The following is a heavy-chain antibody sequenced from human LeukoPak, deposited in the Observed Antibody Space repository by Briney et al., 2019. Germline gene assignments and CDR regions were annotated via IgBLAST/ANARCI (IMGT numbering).Heavy chain of an antibody. D-gene: IGHD3-3*01. J-gene: IGHJ6*03. CDR3: ARGNVVEYYDFWSGPLEGYYMDV. CDR1: GYTFTSYG. V-gene: IGHV1-18*01. CDR2: ISAYNGNT. Sequence: ASVKVSCKASGYTFTSYGISWVRQAPGQRLEWMGWISAYNGNTNYAQKLQGRVTMTTDTSTSTAYMELRSLRSDDTAVYYCARGNVVEYYDFWSGPLEGYYMDVWGKGTTVTVSS.